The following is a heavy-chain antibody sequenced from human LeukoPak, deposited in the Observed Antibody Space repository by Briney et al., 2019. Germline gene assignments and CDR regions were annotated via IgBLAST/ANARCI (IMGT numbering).Heavy chain of an antibody. CDR3: ARDRFWRYYDSSGYYFDY. CDR1: GFTFSSYS. D-gene: IGHD3-22*01. Sequence: PGGSLRLSCAASGFTFSSYSMNWVRQAPGKGLEWVSSISSSSSTIYYADSVKGRFTISRDNAKNSLYLQMNSLRAEDTAVYYCARDRFWRYYDSSGYYFDYWGQGTLVTVSS. J-gene: IGHJ4*02. CDR2: ISSSSSTI. V-gene: IGHV3-48*01.